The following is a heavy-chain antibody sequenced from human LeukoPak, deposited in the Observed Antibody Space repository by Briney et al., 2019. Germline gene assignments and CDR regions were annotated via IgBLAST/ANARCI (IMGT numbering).Heavy chain of an antibody. Sequence: GASVKVSCKVSGYTFTSYGISWVRQAPGQGLEWMGWISAYNGNTNYAQKLQGSVTMTTDTSTSTAYMELRSLRSDDTAVYYCARGAPLYHSFAGYSKKPFEIRGQGTMVTVSS. CDR3: ARGAPLYHSFAGYSKKPFEI. CDR1: GYTFTSYG. CDR2: ISAYNGNT. J-gene: IGHJ3*02. V-gene: IGHV1-18*01. D-gene: IGHD2-21*01.